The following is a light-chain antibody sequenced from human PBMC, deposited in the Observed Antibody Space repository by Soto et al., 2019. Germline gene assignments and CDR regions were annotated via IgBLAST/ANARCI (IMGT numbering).Light chain of an antibody. J-gene: IGLJ3*02. V-gene: IGLV4-69*01. Sequence: QLVLTQSPSASASLGASVKLTCTLSSGHSSYAIAWHQQQPEKGPRYLMKLNSDGSHSKGDGIPDRFSDSSSGAERYLTISSLQSEDEADYYCQTWGTGIPWVFGGGTKLTVL. CDR1: SGHSSYA. CDR3: QTWGTGIPWV. CDR2: LNSDGSH.